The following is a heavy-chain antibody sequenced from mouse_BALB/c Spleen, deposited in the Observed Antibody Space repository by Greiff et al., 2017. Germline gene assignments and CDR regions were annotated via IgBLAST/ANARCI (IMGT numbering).Heavy chain of an antibody. Sequence: QVQLQQSGPGLVQPSQSLSITCTVSGFSLTSYGVHWVRQSPGKGLEWLGVIWSGGSTDYNAAFISRLSISKDNSKSQVFFKMNSLQANDTAIYYCARNSLLRGGYYFDYWGQGTTLTVSS. CDR2: IWSGGST. CDR3: ARNSLLRGGYYFDY. D-gene: IGHD1-1*01. J-gene: IGHJ2*01. CDR1: GFSLTSYG. V-gene: IGHV2-2*02.